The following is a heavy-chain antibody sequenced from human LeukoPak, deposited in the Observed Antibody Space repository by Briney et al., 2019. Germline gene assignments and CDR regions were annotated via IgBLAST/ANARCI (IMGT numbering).Heavy chain of an antibody. CDR1: GYTFTTYG. D-gene: IGHD3-16*02. V-gene: IGHV1-18*01. CDR3: ARGLGNYPEIPTDY. CDR2: ISTYNGNT. Sequence: ASVKVSCKASGYTFTTYGISWVRQAPGQGLEWMGWISTYNGNTNYAQKLQGRVTMPSDTSTSTAYMELRSLRSDDTAVYYCARGLGNYPEIPTDYWGQGTLVTVSS. J-gene: IGHJ4*02.